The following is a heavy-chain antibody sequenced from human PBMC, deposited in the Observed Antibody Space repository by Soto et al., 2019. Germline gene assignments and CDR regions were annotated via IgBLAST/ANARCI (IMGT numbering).Heavy chain of an antibody. J-gene: IGHJ6*01. V-gene: IGHV4-61*01. Sequence: SETLSLTCTVSGGSVSSGSYYWSWIRQPPGKGLEWLGYIYYSGRTNYNPSLKSRVTISIDTSKNQFSLKLTSVTAADTAVYYYTSDGWTSIFRALYNFACWG. CDR2: IYYSGRT. CDR1: GGSVSSGSYY. D-gene: IGHD1-1*01. CDR3: TSDGWTSIFRALYNFAC.